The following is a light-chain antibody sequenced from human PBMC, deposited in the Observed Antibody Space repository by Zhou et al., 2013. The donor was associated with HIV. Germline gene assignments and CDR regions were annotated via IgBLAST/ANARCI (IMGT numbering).Light chain of an antibody. CDR3: QQRNSWPIT. J-gene: IGKJ5*01. CDR1: QSVRSY. Sequence: EIVLTQSPATLSLSPGERATLSCTASQSVRSYLAWYQQKPGQAPRLLIFDASNRATGIPARFSGSGSGTDFTLTISRLEPEDFAVYYCQQRNSWPITLGQGTRLEIK. V-gene: IGKV3-11*01. CDR2: DAS.